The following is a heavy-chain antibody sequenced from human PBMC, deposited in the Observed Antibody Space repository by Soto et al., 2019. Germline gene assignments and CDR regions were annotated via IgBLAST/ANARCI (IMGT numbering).Heavy chain of an antibody. CDR1: GFTFSSHA. Sequence: GGSLRLSCAASGFTFSSHALSWVRQAPGQGLEWVSSIRGSGSSTYYADSVKGRFTISRDNSNNTLYLQMNSLSAEDTALYFCAKLASDSGDYGGFDYWGQGTPVTVSS. CDR2: IRGSGSST. D-gene: IGHD4-17*01. V-gene: IGHV3-23*01. J-gene: IGHJ4*02. CDR3: AKLASDSGDYGGFDY.